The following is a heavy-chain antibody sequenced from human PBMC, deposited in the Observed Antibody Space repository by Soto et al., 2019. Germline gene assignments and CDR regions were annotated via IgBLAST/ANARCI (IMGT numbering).Heavy chain of an antibody. Sequence: EVQLVASGGGLVQPGGSLRLSCAASGFTVSSYAMHWVRQAPGKGLVWVSRINSDGSSTSFADSVKGRFTISRDNSKNTRYLQVNSLRAEYTAVDYCARVNYGDYCGVYDYWGQGTLVTVSS. D-gene: IGHD4-17*01. CDR1: GFTVSSYA. CDR2: INSDGSST. J-gene: IGHJ4*02. V-gene: IGHV3-74*01. CDR3: ARVNYGDYCGVYDY.